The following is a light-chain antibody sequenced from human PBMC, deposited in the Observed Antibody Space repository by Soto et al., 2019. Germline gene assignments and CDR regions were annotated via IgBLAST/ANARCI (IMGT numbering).Light chain of an antibody. CDR1: TSDVGAYNY. Sequence: QSLLTQPPSAFGSPGQSVTISCTGTTSDVGAYNYVSWYQQHPGKAPKLVIYEVSRRPSGVPDRFSGSKSGNTASLTVSGLQAEDEADYYCSSYAGDNKGVFGTG. CDR2: EVS. J-gene: IGLJ1*01. V-gene: IGLV2-8*01. CDR3: SSYAGDNKGV.